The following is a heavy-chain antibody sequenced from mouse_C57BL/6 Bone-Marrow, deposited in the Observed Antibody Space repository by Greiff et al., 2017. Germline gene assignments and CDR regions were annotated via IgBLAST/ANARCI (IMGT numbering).Heavy chain of an antibody. Sequence: EVKLVESGPELVKPGDSVKISCKASGYSFTGYFMNWVMQSHGKSLEWIGRINPYNGDTFYNQKFKGKATLTVDKSSSTAHMELRSLTSEDSAVYYCARPYYYGSSYGYFDVWGTGTTVTVSS. CDR3: ARPYYYGSSYGYFDV. CDR1: GYSFTGYF. CDR2: INPYNGDT. V-gene: IGHV1-20*01. D-gene: IGHD1-1*01. J-gene: IGHJ1*03.